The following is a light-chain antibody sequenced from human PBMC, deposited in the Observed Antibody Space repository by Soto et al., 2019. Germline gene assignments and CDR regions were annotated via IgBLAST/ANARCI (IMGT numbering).Light chain of an antibody. J-gene: IGKJ5*01. CDR2: GAS. CDR1: QRSSSSF. Sequence: EIVLTQSAGTLSLSPGERATLSCRASQRSSSSFVAWFQQKHGQAPRLPIYGASKRATGIPDRFSGRWSETDVNPTVSRLETEDFAVYYCQQYGTTRITFGQGTRLEIK. CDR3: QQYGTTRIT. V-gene: IGKV3-20*01.